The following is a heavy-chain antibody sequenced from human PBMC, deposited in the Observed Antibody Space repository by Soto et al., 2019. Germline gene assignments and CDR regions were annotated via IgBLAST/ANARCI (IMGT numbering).Heavy chain of an antibody. CDR2: IYSGGST. CDR1: GFTVSSNY. V-gene: IGHV3-66*01. Sequence: TGGSLRLSCAASGFTVSSNYMSWVRQAPGKGLEWVSVIYSGGSTYYADSVKGRFTISRDNSKNTLYLQMNSLRAEDTAVYYCARGQEPYDIVGASYYFDYWGQGTLVTVSS. J-gene: IGHJ4*02. D-gene: IGHD1-26*01. CDR3: ARGQEPYDIVGASYYFDY.